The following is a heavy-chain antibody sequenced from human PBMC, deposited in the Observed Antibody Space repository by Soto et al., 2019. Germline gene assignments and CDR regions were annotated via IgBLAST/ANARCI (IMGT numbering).Heavy chain of an antibody. CDR3: ARAMRGYFDWFDP. CDR1: GYTFTGYY. Sequence: ASVKVSCKASGYTFTGYYMHWVRQAPGEGLEWMGWINPNSGGTNYAQKIQGRVTMTRDTSISTAYMEPSRLRSDDTAVYYCARAMRGYFDWFDPWGQGTLVTVSS. CDR2: INPNSGGT. D-gene: IGHD3-9*01. V-gene: IGHV1-2*02. J-gene: IGHJ5*02.